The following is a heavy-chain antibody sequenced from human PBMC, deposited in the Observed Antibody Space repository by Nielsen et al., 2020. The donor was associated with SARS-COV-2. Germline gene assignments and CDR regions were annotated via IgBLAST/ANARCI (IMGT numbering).Heavy chain of an antibody. CDR2: ITGSSSKI. CDR3: ARDGDYDSSDYR. J-gene: IGHJ4*02. V-gene: IGHV3-48*04. D-gene: IGHD3-22*01. CDR1: GFTFSRYS. Sequence: GESLKISCAASGFTFSRYSMNWVRQAPGKGLEWISYITGSSSKIYYADPLKGRFTISRDNAKNSLYLQMNSLRAEDTAVYYCARDGDYDSSDYRWGQGTLVTVSS.